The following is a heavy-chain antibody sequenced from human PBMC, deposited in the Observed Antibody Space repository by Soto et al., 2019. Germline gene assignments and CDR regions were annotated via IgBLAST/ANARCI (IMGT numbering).Heavy chain of an antibody. D-gene: IGHD2-2*02. V-gene: IGHV1-2*04. J-gene: IGHJ4*02. Sequence: QVQLVQSGAEVKKPGASVKVSCKASGYTFTGYYMHWVRQAPGQGLEWMGWSNLNSGGTNYAQKFQGWVTMTRDTSISTAYMELSRLRSDDTAVYYCARQLSPYTDIDYWGQGTLVTVSS. CDR1: GYTFTGYY. CDR2: SNLNSGGT. CDR3: ARQLSPYTDIDY.